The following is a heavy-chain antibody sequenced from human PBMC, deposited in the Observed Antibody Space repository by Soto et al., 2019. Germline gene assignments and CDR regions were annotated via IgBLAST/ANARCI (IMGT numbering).Heavy chain of an antibody. CDR3: AKDYGDWRGLYYYGMDI. CDR1: RLTTSSSV. V-gene: IGHV3-33*06. CDR2: IWYNGSDK. Sequence: GASPRLVCAEYRLTTSSSVIHWVLQAPGKGLEWVAVIWYNGSDKKYADSVKGRFTISRDNSEKTLYLQMNSLRAEDTAVYYCAKDYGDWRGLYYYGMDIWCQGTTGT. J-gene: IGHJ6*02. D-gene: IGHD4-17*01.